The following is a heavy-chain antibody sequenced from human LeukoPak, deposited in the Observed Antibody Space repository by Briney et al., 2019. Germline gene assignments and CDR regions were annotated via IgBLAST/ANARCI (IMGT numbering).Heavy chain of an antibody. Sequence: GGSLRLSCTVSGFTFSSYWMSWVRQAPGKGLEWVANIKQDGSEKYYVDSVKGRFTISRDNAKNSLYLQMNSLIAEDTALYYCARGGVLYEGDNSGYRPFDYWGQGTLVTVSS. V-gene: IGHV3-7*01. D-gene: IGHD3-22*01. J-gene: IGHJ4*02. CDR2: IKQDGSEK. CDR1: GFTFSSYW. CDR3: ARGGVLYEGDNSGYRPFDY.